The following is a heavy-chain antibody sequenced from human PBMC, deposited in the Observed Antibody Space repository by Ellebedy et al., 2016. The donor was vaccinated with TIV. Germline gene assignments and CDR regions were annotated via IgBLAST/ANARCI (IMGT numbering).Heavy chain of an antibody. V-gene: IGHV3-30-3*01. D-gene: IGHD5-18*01. Sequence: GESLKISCAASGFTFNNYAMHWVRQAPGKGLEWVAGLSFDGSSEFYAESVKGRFTISRDNSMTPLYLEMNSLRAEDTAVYYCARDRTPGDGYWVFDQWGQGALVTVSS. CDR1: GFTFNNYA. CDR3: ARDRTPGDGYWVFDQ. J-gene: IGHJ4*02. CDR2: LSFDGSSE.